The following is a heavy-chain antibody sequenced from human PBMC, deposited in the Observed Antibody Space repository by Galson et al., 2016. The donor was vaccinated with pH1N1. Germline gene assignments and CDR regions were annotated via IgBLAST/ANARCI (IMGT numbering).Heavy chain of an antibody. CDR1: GFTFSSYE. V-gene: IGHV4-39*01. CDR3: ARHTIIVAFPKSFFDY. D-gene: IGHD3-22*01. Sequence: LRLSCAASGFTFSSYEMNWVRQPPGKGLEWIGSIFDSGATYYNPSLKSRVTISVDTPKNQFSLRLTSVTAADTAVFYCARHTIIVAFPKSFFDYWGQGSLVTVSS. CDR2: IFDSGAT. J-gene: IGHJ4*02.